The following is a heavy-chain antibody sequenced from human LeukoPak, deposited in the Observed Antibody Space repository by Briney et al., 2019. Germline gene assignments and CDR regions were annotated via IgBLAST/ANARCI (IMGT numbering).Heavy chain of an antibody. CDR3: ARGEIVGYCSGGSGYRPFDI. V-gene: IGHV3-20*04. CDR2: INWNGGST. CDR1: GFNFDDYG. D-gene: IGHD2-15*01. Sequence: VGSLRLSCAASGFNFDDYGMSWVRQAPGKGLEWVSGINWNGGSTGYADSVKGRFTISRDNAKNSLSLQMNSLRAEDTALYYCARGEIVGYCSGGSGYRPFDIWGQGTMVTVSS. J-gene: IGHJ3*02.